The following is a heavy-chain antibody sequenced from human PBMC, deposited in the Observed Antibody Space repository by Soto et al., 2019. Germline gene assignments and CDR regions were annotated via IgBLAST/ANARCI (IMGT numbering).Heavy chain of an antibody. Sequence: EVQLLESGGGLVQPGGSLRLSCAASGFTFSSCAMGWVRQAPGKGLEWVSDIIYSGGSTYYADSVKGRFTISRDKSKSTLYLQMNSLRAEDTALYYCAKGRSYYYYYGVDVWGQGTTVTVSS. V-gene: IGHV3-23*01. CDR2: IIYSGGST. CDR1: GFTFSSCA. CDR3: AKGRSYYYYYGVDV. J-gene: IGHJ6*02.